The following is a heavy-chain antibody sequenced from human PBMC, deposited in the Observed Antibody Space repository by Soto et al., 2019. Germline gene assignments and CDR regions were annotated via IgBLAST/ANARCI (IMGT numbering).Heavy chain of an antibody. V-gene: IGHV4-4*02. CDR2: IYLSGSS. D-gene: IGHD3-16*01. J-gene: IGHJ5*02. CDR1: GGSVTSNYW. CDR3: ARGCRGPTCVRGGGIDP. Sequence: QVQLQESGPGLVKPSETLSLTCAVSGGSVTSNYWWNWVRHLPGKGLEWIGEIYLSGSSVYNPSPKNRVAISVDTSKNQFSLKVTSVTAADTAVYYCARGCRGPTCVRGGGIDPWGLGTLVTVSS.